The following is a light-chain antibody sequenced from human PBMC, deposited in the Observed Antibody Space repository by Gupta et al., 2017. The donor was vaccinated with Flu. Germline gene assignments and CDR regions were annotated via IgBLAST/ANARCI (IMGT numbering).Light chain of an antibody. Sequence: NFAWYQQKPGQSPRLLIYCASTRATGIPARFSGRGSGPEFTLTISRLQSEDFAVYYCQQYNNWLRGTFGPGTKVEIQ. J-gene: IGKJ1*01. CDR1: N. V-gene: IGKV3-15*01. CDR3: QQYNNWLRGT. CDR2: CAS.